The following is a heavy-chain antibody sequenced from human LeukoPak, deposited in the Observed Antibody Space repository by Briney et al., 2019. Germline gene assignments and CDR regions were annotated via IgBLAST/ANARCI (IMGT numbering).Heavy chain of an antibody. D-gene: IGHD2-2*01. CDR2: INHSGST. CDR3: ARSPRYCSSTSQSNCRAFDY. Sequence: GSLRLSCAASGFTFSSYSMNWVRQPPGKGLEWIGEINHSGSTNYNPSLKSRVTISVDTSKNQFSLKLSSVTAADTAVYYCARSPRYCSSTSQSNCRAFDYWGQGTLVTVSS. V-gene: IGHV4-34*01. J-gene: IGHJ4*02. CDR1: GFTFSSYS.